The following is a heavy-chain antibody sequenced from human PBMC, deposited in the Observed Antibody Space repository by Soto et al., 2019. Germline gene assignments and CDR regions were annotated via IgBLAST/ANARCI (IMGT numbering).Heavy chain of an antibody. CDR2: VSAYNGNT. Sequence: QVQLVQSGAEVKKPGASVKVSCKASGYTFTSYGISWVRQAPGQGLELMGWVSAYNGNTNYAQKLQGRVTMTPDTSTSTAYMGLRSLRSDDTAVYYCAREGEIITIFGVVYGAFDIWGQGTMVTVSS. CDR1: GYTFTSYG. CDR3: AREGEIITIFGVVYGAFDI. V-gene: IGHV1-18*01. J-gene: IGHJ3*02. D-gene: IGHD3-3*01.